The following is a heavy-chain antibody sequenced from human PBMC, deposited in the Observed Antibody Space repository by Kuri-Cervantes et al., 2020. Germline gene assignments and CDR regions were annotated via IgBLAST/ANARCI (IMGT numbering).Heavy chain of an antibody. CDR2: INPNSGGT. J-gene: IGHJ6*02. Sequence: ASVKVSCKASGYTFTGYCMHWVRQAPGQGLEWMGWINPNSGGTNYAQKFQGRVTMTRDTSISTAYMELSRLRSDDTAVYYCARARYYYDSSGYYYYYGMDVWGQGTTVTVSS. CDR1: GYTFTGYC. CDR3: ARARYYYDSSGYYYYYGMDV. D-gene: IGHD3-22*01. V-gene: IGHV1-2*02.